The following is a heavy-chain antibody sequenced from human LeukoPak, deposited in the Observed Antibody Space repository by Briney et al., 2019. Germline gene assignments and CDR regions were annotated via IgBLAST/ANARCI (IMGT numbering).Heavy chain of an antibody. CDR1: GYTFTSYA. J-gene: IGHJ3*02. Sequence: ASVKASCKASGYTFTSYAMHWVRQAPGQRLEWMGWINAGNGNTKYSQKFQGRVTITRDTSASTAYMELSSLRSEDTAVYYCARVREYDSFDAFDIWGQGTMVTVSS. CDR3: ARVREYDSFDAFDI. V-gene: IGHV1-3*01. D-gene: IGHD1-1*01. CDR2: INAGNGNT.